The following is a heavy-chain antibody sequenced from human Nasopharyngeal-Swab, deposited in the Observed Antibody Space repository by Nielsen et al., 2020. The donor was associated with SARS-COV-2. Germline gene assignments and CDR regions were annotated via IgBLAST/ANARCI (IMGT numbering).Heavy chain of an antibody. Sequence: WIPQPPGKALEWLAHIFSNDEKSYSTSLKSRLTISKDTSKSQVVLTMTNMDPVDTATYSCARTLLAAGGYYYYGMDVWGQGTTVTVSS. CDR3: ARTLLAAGGYYYYGMDV. J-gene: IGHJ6*02. CDR2: IFSNDEK. V-gene: IGHV2-26*01. D-gene: IGHD6-13*01.